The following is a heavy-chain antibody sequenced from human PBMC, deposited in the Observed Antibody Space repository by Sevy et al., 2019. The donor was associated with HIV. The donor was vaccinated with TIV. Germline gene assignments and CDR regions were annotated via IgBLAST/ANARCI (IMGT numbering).Heavy chain of an antibody. CDR3: TRVEGAADWGMDV. CDR1: GFTFRNSG. Sequence: GGSLRLSCAASGFTFRNSGMHWVRQSPGKGLEWVAFIRSKAYGGTTEYAASVKGRFTISRDESKSIAYLQMNSLKTEDTAVYYCTRVEGAADWGMDVWGQGTTVTVSS. D-gene: IGHD1-26*01. V-gene: IGHV3-49*04. CDR2: IRSKAYGGTT. J-gene: IGHJ6*02.